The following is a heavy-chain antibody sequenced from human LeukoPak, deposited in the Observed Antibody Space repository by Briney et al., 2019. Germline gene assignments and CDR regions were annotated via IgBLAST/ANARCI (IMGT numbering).Heavy chain of an antibody. J-gene: IGHJ4*02. Sequence: GGSLRLSCAASEFIFSNYAMNWVRQAPGKGLEWVSAISGSGDITYYTDSVKGRFTISRDNSKNTLYLQMNSLRAEDTAVYYCAREGEREVGYCSSTSCYAPGPLDYWGQGTLVTVSS. CDR1: EFIFSNYA. CDR2: ISGSGDIT. V-gene: IGHV3-23*01. D-gene: IGHD2-2*01. CDR3: AREGEREVGYCSSTSCYAPGPLDY.